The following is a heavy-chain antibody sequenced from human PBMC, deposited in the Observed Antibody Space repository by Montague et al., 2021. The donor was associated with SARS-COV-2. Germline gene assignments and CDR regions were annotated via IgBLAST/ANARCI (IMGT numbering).Heavy chain of an antibody. D-gene: IGHD3-10*01. CDR2: IYYSGST. V-gene: IGHV4-39*01. CDR1: GGSISSSSYY. CDR3: ARRESMVRGVIIPFSSPFDY. Sequence: SETLSLTCTVSGGSISSSSYYWGWIRQPPGKGLEWIGSIYYSGSTYYNPSLKSRVTISVDTSKNQFSLKLSSVTAADTAVYYCARRESMVRGVIIPFSSPFDYWGQGTLVTVSS. J-gene: IGHJ4*02.